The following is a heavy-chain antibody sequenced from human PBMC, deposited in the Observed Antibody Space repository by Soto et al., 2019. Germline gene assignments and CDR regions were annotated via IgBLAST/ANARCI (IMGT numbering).Heavy chain of an antibody. CDR1: GFSFSSYW. CDR3: ARDRASYSGSRDY. CDR2: INSAGSST. Sequence: PGGSLRLSCAASGFSFSSYWMHWVRQTPGKGLVWVSRINSAGSSTTYADSVKGRFTISKDNAKNTLNLQMNSLRAEDTAVYHCARDRASYSGSRDYWGQGSLVTASS. D-gene: IGHD1-26*01. J-gene: IGHJ4*02. V-gene: IGHV3-74*03.